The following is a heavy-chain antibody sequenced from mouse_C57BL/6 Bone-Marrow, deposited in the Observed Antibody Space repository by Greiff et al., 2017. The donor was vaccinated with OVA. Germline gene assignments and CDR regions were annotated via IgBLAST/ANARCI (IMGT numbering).Heavy chain of an antibody. Sequence: EVQVVESGPGLVKPSQSLSLTCSVTGYSITSGYYWNWIRQFPGNKLEWMGYISYDGSNNYNPSLKNRISITRDTSKNQFFLKLNSVTTEDTATYYCARDGNYVAWFAYWGQGTLVTVSA. J-gene: IGHJ3*01. CDR3: ARDGNYVAWFAY. D-gene: IGHD2-1*01. CDR2: ISYDGSN. V-gene: IGHV3-6*01. CDR1: GYSITSGYY.